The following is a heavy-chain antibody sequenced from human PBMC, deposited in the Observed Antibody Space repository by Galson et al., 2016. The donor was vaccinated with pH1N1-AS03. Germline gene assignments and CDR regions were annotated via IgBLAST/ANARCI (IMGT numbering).Heavy chain of an antibody. J-gene: IGHJ3*02. V-gene: IGHV3-66*02. CDR2: IYSGGST. D-gene: IGHD4-23*01. CDR1: GFTVSSKY. CDR3: ASVTSAWPTVGAFGI. Sequence: YLRLSCAVSGFTVSSKYMSWVRQAPEKGLEWVSSIYSGGSTYYTDSVKGRFTISRDDSKATLFLQMSSLRPEDTAVYYCASVTSAWPTVGAFGIWGQGTVVTVSS.